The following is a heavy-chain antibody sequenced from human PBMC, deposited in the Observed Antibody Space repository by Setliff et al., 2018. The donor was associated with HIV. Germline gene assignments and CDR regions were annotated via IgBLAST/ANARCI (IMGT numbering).Heavy chain of an antibody. V-gene: IGHV4-61*02. CDR2: IYTSGST. CDR1: GGSISSGSYY. Sequence: LSLTCTVSGGSISSGSYYWSWIRQPAGKGLEWIGRIYTSGSTNYNPSLKSRVTISGDTSKNQFSLKLSSVTSAGTAVYYCARGGSAVAGPAEYFQHWGQGTPVTVSS. CDR3: ARGGSAVAGPAEYFQH. J-gene: IGHJ1*01. D-gene: IGHD6-19*01.